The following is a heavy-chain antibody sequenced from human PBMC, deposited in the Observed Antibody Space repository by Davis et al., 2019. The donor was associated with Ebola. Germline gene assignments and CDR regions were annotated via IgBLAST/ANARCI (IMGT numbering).Heavy chain of an antibody. CDR1: GFTFSSYA. V-gene: IGHV3-23*01. D-gene: IGHD3-10*01. CDR2: ISGSGGST. J-gene: IGHJ4*02. CDR3: AKDLRGYYGSGSYYVN. Sequence: GGSLRLSCAASGFTFSSYAMGWVRQAPGKGLEWVSVISGSGGSTYYADSVKGRFTISRDNSKNTLYLQMNSLRAEDTAVYYCAKDLRGYYGSGSYYVNWGQGTLVTVSS.